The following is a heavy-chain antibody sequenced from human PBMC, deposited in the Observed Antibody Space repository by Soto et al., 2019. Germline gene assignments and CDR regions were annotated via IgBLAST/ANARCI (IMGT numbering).Heavy chain of an antibody. CDR1: GYIFSSYG. CDR3: AREVTGTTQETADY. V-gene: IGHV1-18*01. Sequence: ASVKVSCKASGYIFSSYGISWVRQAPGQGLEWMGWISAYNANTNYAQKLQGRVTMTTDTSTSTAYMELRSLTSDDTAVYYCAREVTGTTQETADYWGQGTLVNVSS. J-gene: IGHJ4*02. D-gene: IGHD1-7*01. CDR2: ISAYNANT.